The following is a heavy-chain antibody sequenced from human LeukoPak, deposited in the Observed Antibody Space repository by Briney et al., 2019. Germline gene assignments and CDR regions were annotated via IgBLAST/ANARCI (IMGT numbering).Heavy chain of an antibody. J-gene: IGHJ6*03. D-gene: IGHD1-14*01. V-gene: IGHV7-4-1*02. Sequence: ASVKGSCKASGYTFTSYTMNWVRQAPGQGLEWMGWINTNTGNPTYAQGFTGRFVFSLDTSVSTAYLQISSLKAEDTAVYYCARVGTPVFYYYIDVWGKGTTVTVSS. CDR3: ARVGTPVFYYYIDV. CDR1: GYTFTSYT. CDR2: INTNTGNP.